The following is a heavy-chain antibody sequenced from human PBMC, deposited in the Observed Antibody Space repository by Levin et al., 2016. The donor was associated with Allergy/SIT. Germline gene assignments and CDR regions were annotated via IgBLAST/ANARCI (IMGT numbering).Heavy chain of an antibody. D-gene: IGHD1-26*01. CDR1: GFTFSSYG. V-gene: IGHV3-30*18. J-gene: IGHJ4*02. Sequence: GESLKISCAASGFTFSSYGMHWVRQAPGKGLEWVAVISYDGSNKYYADSVKGRFTISRDNSKNTLYLQMNSLRTEDTAVYYCAKAGSSDFDYWGQGTLVTVSS. CDR2: ISYDGSNK. CDR3: AKAGSSDFDY.